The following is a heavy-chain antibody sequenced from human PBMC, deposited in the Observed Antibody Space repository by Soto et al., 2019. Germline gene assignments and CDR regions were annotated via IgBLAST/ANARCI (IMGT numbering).Heavy chain of an antibody. V-gene: IGHV3-21*01. CDR2: VTGSGGQI. D-gene: IGHD1-26*01. CDR3: ATPRNHRSGRAY. Sequence: EVQLVESGGGLVQPGGSLRLSCAASGFTISTYAMTWVRQAPGKGLECVSGVTGSGGQIHYADSVKGRFTISRDNAKNSLYLQMNRLRAEDTAVYYCATPRNHRSGRAYWGQGTLVTVCS. J-gene: IGHJ4*02. CDR1: GFTISTYA.